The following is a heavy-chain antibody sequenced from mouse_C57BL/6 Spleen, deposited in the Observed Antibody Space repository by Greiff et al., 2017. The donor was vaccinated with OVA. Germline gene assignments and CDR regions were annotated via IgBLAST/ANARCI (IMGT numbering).Heavy chain of an antibody. Sequence: VQLQQPGAELVKPGASVKMSCKASGYTFTSYWITWVKQRPGQGLEWIGDIHPGSGSTNYNEKFKSKATLTVDTSSSTAYMQLSSLTSEDSAVYYCARDYGSSYGWYFDVWGTGTTVTVSS. D-gene: IGHD1-1*01. V-gene: IGHV1-55*01. CDR1: GYTFTSYW. CDR2: IHPGSGST. J-gene: IGHJ1*03. CDR3: ARDYGSSYGWYFDV.